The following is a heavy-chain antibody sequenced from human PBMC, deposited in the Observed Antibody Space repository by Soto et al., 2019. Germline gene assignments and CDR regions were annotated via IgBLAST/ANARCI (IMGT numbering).Heavy chain of an antibody. CDR1: TASLSSADYS. Sequence: PAWSLSITCTVSTASLSSADYSWSWNGQRPGKGLEWIGYIYYSGSTYYNPSLKSRVTISVDTSTNQFSLKLSSVTAADTAVYYCARDVEDYWGQGTLVTGSS. CDR3: ARDVEDY. V-gene: IGHV4-30-4*01. D-gene: IGHD1-1*01. CDR2: IYYSGST. J-gene: IGHJ4*02.